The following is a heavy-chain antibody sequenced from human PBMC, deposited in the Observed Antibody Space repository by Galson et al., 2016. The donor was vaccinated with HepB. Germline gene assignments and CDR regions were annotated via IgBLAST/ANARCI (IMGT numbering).Heavy chain of an antibody. CDR1: GFTFRAHA. J-gene: IGHJ4*02. V-gene: IGHV3-23*01. D-gene: IGHD1-26*01. CDR2: ILYDGETT. Sequence: SLRLSCAASGFTFRAHAMHWVRQAPGPGLEWVAGILYDGETTYYTDSVKGRFTISRDNSKNMLYLQMNSLRAEDTAVYVCARAAKWESDYWGQGTLVTVSS. CDR3: ARAAKWESDY.